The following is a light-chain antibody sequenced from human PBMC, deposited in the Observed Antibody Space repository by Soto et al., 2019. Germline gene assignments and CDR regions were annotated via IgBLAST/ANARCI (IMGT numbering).Light chain of an antibody. CDR1: QSVMRRF. CDR3: LQYDSSRT. V-gene: IGKV3-20*01. CDR2: GTS. Sequence: EIVLTQSPGTLSLSPGERATLSCRASQSVMRRFLAWYQQKSGQAPRLLIYGTSIRAAGIPERFSGSGSGTDFTLTISRLEPEDFAVYYCLQYDSSRTFGQGTKVEMK. J-gene: IGKJ1*01.